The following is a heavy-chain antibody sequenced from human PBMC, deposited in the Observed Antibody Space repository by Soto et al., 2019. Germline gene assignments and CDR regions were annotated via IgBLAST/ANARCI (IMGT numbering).Heavy chain of an antibody. CDR3: ARDTGGGVRGYYFDY. Sequence: EVQLVESGGGLVQPGGSLRLSCAASGFTFSSYSMNWVRQAPGKGLEWVSYISSSSSTIYYADSVKGRFTISRDNAKNSLYLQMNSLRAEDTAVYYCARDTGGGVRGYYFDYWGQGTLVTVSS. V-gene: IGHV3-48*01. J-gene: IGHJ4*02. CDR2: ISSSSSTI. D-gene: IGHD2-8*02. CDR1: GFTFSSYS.